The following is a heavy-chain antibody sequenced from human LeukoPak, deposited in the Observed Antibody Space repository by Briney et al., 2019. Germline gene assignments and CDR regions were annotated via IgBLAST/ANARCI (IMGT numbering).Heavy chain of an antibody. CDR1: GGSISSYY. D-gene: IGHD2/OR15-2a*01. CDR3: ARDFSAAFDI. J-gene: IGHJ3*02. CDR2: IYYSGNT. Sequence: SETLSLTCTVSGGSISSYYWNWIRQPPGRGLEWIGYIYYSGNTNYNPSLKSRVTISVDTSKKQFSLKLRSVTAADTAVYYCARDFSAAFDIWGQGTMVTVSS. V-gene: IGHV4-59*01.